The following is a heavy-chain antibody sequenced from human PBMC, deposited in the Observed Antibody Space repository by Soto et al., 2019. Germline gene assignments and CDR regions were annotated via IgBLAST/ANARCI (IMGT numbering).Heavy chain of an antibody. CDR2: ISAYNGNT. V-gene: IGHV1-18*01. D-gene: IGHD3-3*01. Sequence: GASVKVSCKTSGYTFTTYGISWVRQAPGQGLEWMGWISAYNGNTKYTQKFQGRVTIATDTSTSTAYMELSSLRSEDTAVYYCARAPTIFGVVISRGNWFDPWGQGTLVTVSS. CDR3: ARAPTIFGVVISRGNWFDP. J-gene: IGHJ5*02. CDR1: GYTFTTYG.